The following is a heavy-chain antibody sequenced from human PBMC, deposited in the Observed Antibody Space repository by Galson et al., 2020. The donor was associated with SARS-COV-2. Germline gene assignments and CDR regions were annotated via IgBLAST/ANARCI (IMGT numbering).Heavy chain of an antibody. CDR2: INPNSGGT. Sequence: ASVKVSCKASGYTFTGYYMHWVRQAPGQGLEWMGWINPNSGGTNYAQKFQGWVTMTRDTSISTAYMELSRLRSDDTAVYYCARGYYYDSSGYPIRGNDAFDIWGQGTMVTVSS. J-gene: IGHJ3*02. CDR3: ARGYYYDSSGYPIRGNDAFDI. D-gene: IGHD3-22*01. CDR1: GYTFTGYY. V-gene: IGHV1-2*04.